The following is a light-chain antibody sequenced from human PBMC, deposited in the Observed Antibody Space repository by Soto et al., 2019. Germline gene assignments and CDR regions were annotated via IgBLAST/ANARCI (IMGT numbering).Light chain of an antibody. CDR3: PPSTTATPVV. CDR1: SSDVGAYNY. CDR2: DVS. V-gene: IGLV2-14*01. Sequence: QSVLTQPASVSGSPGQSITISCTGTSSDVGAYNYVSWYQQHPGKAPKLMIYDVSNRPSGVSNRFSGSKSGNTASLTISGPHAEGGVDYDGPPSTTATPVVFGGGTKLTV. J-gene: IGLJ2*01.